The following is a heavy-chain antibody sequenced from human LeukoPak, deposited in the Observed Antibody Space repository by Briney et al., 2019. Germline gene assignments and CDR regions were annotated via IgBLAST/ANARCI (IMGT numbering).Heavy chain of an antibody. D-gene: IGHD6-13*01. V-gene: IGHV3-21*01. J-gene: IGHJ5*02. CDR1: GFTFSSYS. Sequence: PGGSLRLSCAASGFTFSSYSMNWVRQAPGKGLEWVSSISSSSSYMYYADSVKGRFTISRDNAKNSLYLQMNSLRAEDTAVYYCAREVIAAAGSHWFDPWGQGTLVTVSS. CDR2: ISSSSSYM. CDR3: AREVIAAAGSHWFDP.